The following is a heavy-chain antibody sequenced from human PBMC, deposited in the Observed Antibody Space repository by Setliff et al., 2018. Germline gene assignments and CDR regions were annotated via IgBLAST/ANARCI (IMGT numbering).Heavy chain of an antibody. D-gene: IGHD4-17*01. Sequence: SVKVSCKASGGTFSSKAISWVRQAPGQGLEWMGGFIPSFGTANYAQKFQGRLTITADESTSTAYTELNSLRSEDTAIYYCARDSYGDNLPYNWFAPWGQGTLVTVSS. CDR1: GGTFSSKA. V-gene: IGHV1-69*13. CDR2: FIPSFGTA. CDR3: ARDSYGDNLPYNWFAP. J-gene: IGHJ5*02.